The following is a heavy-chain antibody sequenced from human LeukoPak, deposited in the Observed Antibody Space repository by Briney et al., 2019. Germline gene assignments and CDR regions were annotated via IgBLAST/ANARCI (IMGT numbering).Heavy chain of an antibody. D-gene: IGHD2-15*01. J-gene: IGHJ4*02. CDR2: INTNTGNP. CDR1: GYTFTNYA. Sequence: PTASVKVSCKASGYTFTNYAMKWVRQAPGQGLEWMGWINTNTGNPSYAQGFTGRFVFSLDTSVSTAYLEISNLKAEDTAVYYCARAAYCSDSTCYPRDWGQGTLVTVSS. CDR3: ARAAYCSDSTCYPRD. V-gene: IGHV7-4-1*02.